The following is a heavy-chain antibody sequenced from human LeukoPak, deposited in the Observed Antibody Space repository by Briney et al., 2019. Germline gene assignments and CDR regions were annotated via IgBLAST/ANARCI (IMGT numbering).Heavy chain of an antibody. Sequence: KPGGSLRLSCAASGFTFSNAWMSWVRQAPGKGLEWVGRIKSKTDGGTTDYAAPVKGRFTISRDDSKNTLYLQMNSLKTEDTAVYYCTTPDIVVVPAAVDHWGQGTLVTVSS. V-gene: IGHV3-15*01. CDR1: GFTFSNAW. J-gene: IGHJ4*02. D-gene: IGHD2-2*01. CDR3: TTPDIVVVPAAVDH. CDR2: IKSKTDGGTT.